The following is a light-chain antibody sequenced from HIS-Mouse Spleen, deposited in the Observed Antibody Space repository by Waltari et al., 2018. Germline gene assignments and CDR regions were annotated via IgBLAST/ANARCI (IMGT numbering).Light chain of an antibody. V-gene: IGLV2-14*03. CDR3: SSYTSSSTLEVV. J-gene: IGLJ2*01. CDR2: DVS. CDR1: SSDVGGYNY. Sequence: QSALTQPASVSGSPGQSITISCTGTSSDVGGYNYVPWYQQHPGKVPKLMIYDVSNRPSGVSNRFSGSKSGNTASLTISGLQAEDEADYYCSSYTSSSTLEVVFGGGTKLTVL.